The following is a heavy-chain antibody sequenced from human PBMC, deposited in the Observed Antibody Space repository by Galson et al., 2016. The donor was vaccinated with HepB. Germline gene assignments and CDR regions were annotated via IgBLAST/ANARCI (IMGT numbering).Heavy chain of an antibody. CDR2: IHHSGST. CDR3: ARVVRSVLVQ. CDR1: GVSITNYY. V-gene: IGHV4-59*01. Sequence: SETLSLTCTVSGVSITNYYWSWIRQPPGKEPEWIGYIHHSGSTNYKSSLKSRVTISVDTSKNQFSLKLTSVTAADTAMYYCARVVRSVLVQWGQGTLVTVSS. D-gene: IGHD1-1*01. J-gene: IGHJ4*01.